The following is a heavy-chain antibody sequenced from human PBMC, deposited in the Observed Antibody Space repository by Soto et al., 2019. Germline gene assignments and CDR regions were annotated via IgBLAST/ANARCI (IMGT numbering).Heavy chain of an antibody. CDR1: GYSFTSYW. J-gene: IGHJ6*02. Sequence: PGESLKISCKGSGYSFTSYWISWVRQMPGKGLEWMGRIDPSDSYTNYSPSFQGHVTISADKSISTAYLQWSSLKASDTAMYYCARLIGDILTGYTYYGMDVWRQGTTVTVSS. D-gene: IGHD3-9*01. CDR2: IDPSDSYT. CDR3: ARLIGDILTGYTYYGMDV. V-gene: IGHV5-10-1*01.